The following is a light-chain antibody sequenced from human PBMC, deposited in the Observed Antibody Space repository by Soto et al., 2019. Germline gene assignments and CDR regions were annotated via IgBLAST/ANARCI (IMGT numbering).Light chain of an antibody. J-gene: IGKJ1*01. V-gene: IGKV1-5*01. CDR1: ESISGW. CDR2: DAS. Sequence: DIEMTQSPSTLSASIGDGVTITCRASESISGWLAWYQQQPGKAPKLLIYDASNLESGVPSRFSGTGSGTDFTLTISSLQPEDFATYFCQQAFSAEWTFGQGTKVDIK. CDR3: QQAFSAEWT.